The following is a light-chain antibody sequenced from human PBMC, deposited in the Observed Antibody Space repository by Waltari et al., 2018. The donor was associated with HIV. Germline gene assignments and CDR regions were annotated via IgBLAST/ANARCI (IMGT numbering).Light chain of an antibody. CDR3: CSYAGSSTLEV. Sequence: QSALTQPASVSGSPGQSITISSTGTSSDVGSYNLVSWYQQHPGKAPKLMIYEGSKWPSGVSNRFSGSKSGNTASLTISGLQAEDEADYYCCSYAGSSTLEVFGGGTKLTVL. J-gene: IGLJ2*01. V-gene: IGLV2-23*01. CDR2: EGS. CDR1: SSDVGSYNL.